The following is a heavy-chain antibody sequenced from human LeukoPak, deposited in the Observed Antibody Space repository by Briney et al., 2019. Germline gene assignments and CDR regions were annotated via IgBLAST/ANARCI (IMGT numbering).Heavy chain of an antibody. V-gene: IGHV4-4*07. D-gene: IGHD3-22*01. CDR1: GGSISSYY. Sequence: SETLSLTCTVSGGSISSYYWSWIRQPAGKGLEWIGRIYTSGSTSYNPSLKSRVTMSVDTSKNQFSLKLSSMTAADTAVYYCARGPNRITMMIGDAFDIWGQGTMVTVSS. J-gene: IGHJ3*02. CDR3: ARGPNRITMMIGDAFDI. CDR2: IYTSGST.